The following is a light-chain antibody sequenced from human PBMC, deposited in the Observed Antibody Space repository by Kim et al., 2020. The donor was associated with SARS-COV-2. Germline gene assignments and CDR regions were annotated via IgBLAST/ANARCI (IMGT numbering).Light chain of an antibody. CDR3: QQYNDWPLT. CDR2: GAS. Sequence: VSPGEGVTLSCRASQSVSGLLDWYQQKPGQPTRLLMYGASTRATGIPARFSGSGSGTEFTLTISTLQSEDFAVYYCQQYNDWPLTFGGGTKVDIK. J-gene: IGKJ4*01. CDR1: QSVSGL. V-gene: IGKV3D-15*01.